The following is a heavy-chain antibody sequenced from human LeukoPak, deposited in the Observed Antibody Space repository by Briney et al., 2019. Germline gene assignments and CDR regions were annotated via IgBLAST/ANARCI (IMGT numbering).Heavy chain of an antibody. D-gene: IGHD3-3*01. Sequence: PSETLSLTCAVSGGSITSTTYYWGWIRQPPGKGLEWIGRIHSNGNTYYNPSLESRVTISVDTSKNQFSLKLSSVTAADSAVYYCARRHHDFWRPFDSWGQGTLVTVSS. CDR3: ARRHHDFWRPFDS. V-gene: IGHV4-39*01. CDR1: GGSITSTTYY. J-gene: IGHJ4*02. CDR2: IHSNGNT.